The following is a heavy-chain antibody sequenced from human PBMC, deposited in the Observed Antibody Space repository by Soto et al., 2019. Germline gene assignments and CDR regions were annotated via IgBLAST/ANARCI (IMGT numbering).Heavy chain of an antibody. Sequence: GESLKISCKGSGYSFTSYWIGWVRQMPGKGLEWMGIIYPGDSDTRYSPSFQGQVTISADKSISTAYLQWSSLKASDTAMYYCAREYSGYDLYFVAATVDAFDIWGQGTMVTVSS. V-gene: IGHV5-51*01. J-gene: IGHJ3*02. CDR3: AREYSGYDLYFVAATVDAFDI. CDR1: GYSFTSYW. CDR2: IYPGDSDT. D-gene: IGHD5-12*01.